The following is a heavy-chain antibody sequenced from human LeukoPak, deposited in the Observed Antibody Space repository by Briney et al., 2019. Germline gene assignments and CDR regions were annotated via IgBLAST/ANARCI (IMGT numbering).Heavy chain of an antibody. J-gene: IGHJ5*02. CDR3: ARVLSYYDSSGYSLESWFDP. Sequence: PSETLSLTCAVSGGSISSGGYSWSWFRQPPGKGLEWIGYIYHSGSTYYNPSLKSRVTISVDRSKNQFSLKLSSVTAADTAVYYCARVLSYYDSSGYSLESWFDPWGQGTLVTVSS. V-gene: IGHV4-30-2*01. CDR1: GGSISSGGYS. D-gene: IGHD3-22*01. CDR2: IYHSGST.